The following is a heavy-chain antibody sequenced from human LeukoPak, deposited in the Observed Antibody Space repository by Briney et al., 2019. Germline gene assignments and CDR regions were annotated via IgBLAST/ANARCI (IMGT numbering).Heavy chain of an antibody. V-gene: IGHV1-2*02. CDR3: ARATPHYYDSSWFDP. J-gene: IGHJ5*02. CDR2: INPNSGGT. CDR1: GYTFTSYH. Sequence: ASVKVSCKASGYTFTSYHMHWVRQAPGQGLEWMGWINPNSGGTNYAQKFQGRVTMTRDTSISTAYMELSRLRSDDTAVYYCARATPHYYDSSWFDPWGQGTLVTVSS. D-gene: IGHD3-22*01.